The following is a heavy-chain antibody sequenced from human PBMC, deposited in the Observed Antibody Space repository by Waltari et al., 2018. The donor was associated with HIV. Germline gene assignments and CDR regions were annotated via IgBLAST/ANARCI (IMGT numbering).Heavy chain of an antibody. J-gene: IGHJ4*02. D-gene: IGHD5-12*01. CDR3: ARLRGGYDLDY. V-gene: IGHV3-7*01. Sequence: EVQLVESGGGLVQPGGSLRLSCAASGFTFSSYWMSWVRQAPGKGLECVANIRQDGSEKSYVDSVKGRFTISRDNANNSLYLQMNNLRAEDTAVYYCARLRGGYDLDYWGQGTLVTVSS. CDR2: IRQDGSEK. CDR1: GFTFSSYW.